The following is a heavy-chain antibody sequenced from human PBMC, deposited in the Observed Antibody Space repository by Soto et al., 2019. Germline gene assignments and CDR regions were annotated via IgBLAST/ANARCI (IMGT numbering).Heavy chain of an antibody. CDR3: AREGRLQSLDY. CDR1: GGSISNPDYY. D-gene: IGHD4-4*01. CDR2: IFYNGET. V-gene: IGHV4-30-4*01. J-gene: IGHJ4*02. Sequence: QVQLQESGPGLVKPSQSLSLTCTVSGGSISNPDYYWSWIRQPPGKGLEWIGSIFYNGETSYNPSLKSRLSMSVDTSKNQFSLSLSSVTASDTAVYFCAREGRLQSLDYWGQGTLVTVSS.